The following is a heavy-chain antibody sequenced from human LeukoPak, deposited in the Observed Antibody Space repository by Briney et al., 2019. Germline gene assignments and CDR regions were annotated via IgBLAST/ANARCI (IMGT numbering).Heavy chain of an antibody. V-gene: IGHV5-51*01. CDR2: IYPADSDT. Sequence: XHGNGLVCMGIIYPADSDTTYSPSFQAQVTISADKSISTAYLQWSSLKASDTAMYYCAARHVMDVWGQGTTVTVSS. CDR3: AARHVMDV. J-gene: IGHJ6*02.